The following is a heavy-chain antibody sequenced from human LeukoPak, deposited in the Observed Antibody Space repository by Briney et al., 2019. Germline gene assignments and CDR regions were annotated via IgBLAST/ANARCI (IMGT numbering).Heavy chain of an antibody. CDR2: IYHSGST. CDR3: ARVPRYCSSTSCSDYYYYYGMDV. J-gene: IGHJ6*02. Sequence: PSETLSLTYAVSGGSISSRNWWSWVRQPPGKGLEWIGEIYHSGSTNYNPSLKSRVTISVDKSKNQFSLKLSSVTAADTAVYYCARVPRYCSSTSCSDYYYYYGMDVWGQGTTVTVSS. V-gene: IGHV4-4*02. D-gene: IGHD2-2*01. CDR1: GGSISSRNW.